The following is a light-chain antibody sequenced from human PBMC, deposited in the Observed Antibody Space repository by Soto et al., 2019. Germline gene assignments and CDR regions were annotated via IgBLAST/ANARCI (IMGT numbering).Light chain of an antibody. CDR1: SSDVGGYNY. V-gene: IGLV2-14*01. CDR2: EVS. CDR3: SSSTSSSTP. J-gene: IGLJ1*01. Sequence: QSALTQPASVSGSPGQSITISCTGTSSDVGGYNYVSWYQQHPGKAPKLMIYEVSNRPSGVSNRFSGSKSGNTASLTISGLQAEDEADYYCSSSTSSSTPFGTGTKLTVL.